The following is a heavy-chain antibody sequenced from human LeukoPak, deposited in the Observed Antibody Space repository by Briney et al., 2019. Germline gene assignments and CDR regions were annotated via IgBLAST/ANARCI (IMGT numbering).Heavy chain of an antibody. D-gene: IGHD6-13*01. V-gene: IGHV1-2*02. J-gene: IGHJ3*02. CDR3: ASGGAAAGPYDAFDI. CDR2: INPNSGGT. Sequence: ASVKVSCKASGYTFTGYYMHWVRQAPGQGLEWMGWINPNSGGTNYAQKFQGRVTMTRDTSINTAYMELSRLRSDDTAVYYCASGGAAAGPYDAFDIWGQGTMVTVSS. CDR1: GYTFTGYY.